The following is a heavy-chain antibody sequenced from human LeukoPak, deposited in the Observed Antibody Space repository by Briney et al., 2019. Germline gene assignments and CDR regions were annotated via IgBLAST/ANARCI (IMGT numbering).Heavy chain of an antibody. CDR1: GFTFDDYG. J-gene: IGHJ4*02. CDR3: ARDEGSYYDY. CDR2: IYSGGST. V-gene: IGHV3-66*01. D-gene: IGHD3-10*01. Sequence: GGSLRLSCAASGFTFDDYGMSWVRQAPGKGLEWVSVIYSGGSTYYADSVKGRFTISRDNSKNTLYLQMNSLRAEDTAVYYCARDEGSYYDYWGQGTLVTVSS.